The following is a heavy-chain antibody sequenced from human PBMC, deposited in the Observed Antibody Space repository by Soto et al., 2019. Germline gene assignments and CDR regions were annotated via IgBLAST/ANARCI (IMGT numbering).Heavy chain of an antibody. CDR1: GFTFDDYA. CDR3: ARLRIATNNYKWFDP. D-gene: IGHD2-21*01. V-gene: IGHV3-9*01. CDR2: INWNSGSI. J-gene: IGHJ5*02. Sequence: SLRLSCAASGFTFDDYAMHWVRQVPGKGLEWVSGINWNSGSIGYGDSVKGRFAIPRDNAKNSLNLRLVTAADTAVYYCARLRIATNNYKWFDPWGQGTLVTVSS.